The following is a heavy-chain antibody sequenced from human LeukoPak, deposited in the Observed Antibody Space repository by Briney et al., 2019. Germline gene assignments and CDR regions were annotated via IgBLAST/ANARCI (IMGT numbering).Heavy chain of an antibody. CDR3: ARSNYGGKRWFDP. CDR1: EYTFTSYD. Sequence: ASVKVSCKASEYTFTSYDINWVRQATGQGLEWMGWMNPSSGSTGYAQKFQGRVTMTRDTSISTAYMELSSLRSEDTAVYFCARSNYGGKRWFDPWGQGTLVIDSS. V-gene: IGHV1-8*01. D-gene: IGHD4-23*01. J-gene: IGHJ5*02. CDR2: MNPSSGST.